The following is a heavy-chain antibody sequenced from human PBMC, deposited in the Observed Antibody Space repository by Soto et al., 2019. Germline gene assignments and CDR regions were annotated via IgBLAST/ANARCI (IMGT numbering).Heavy chain of an antibody. CDR3: ARRAAAGTFRWFDP. CDR1: GGSISSYY. CDR2: IYYSGST. V-gene: IGHV4-59*01. Sequence: SETLSLTCTVSGGSISSYYWSWIRQPPGKGLEWIGYIYYSGSTNYNPSLKSRVTISVDTSKNQFSLKLSSVTAADTAVYYCARRAAAGTFRWFDPWGQGTLVTVS. J-gene: IGHJ5*02. D-gene: IGHD6-13*01.